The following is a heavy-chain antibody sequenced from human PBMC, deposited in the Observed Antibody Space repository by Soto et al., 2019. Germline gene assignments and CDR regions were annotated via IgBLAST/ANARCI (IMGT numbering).Heavy chain of an antibody. Sequence: ASVKVSCKASGYPFTGPYIYWVRQAPGQGLEWMGWINPSSGGTEFAEKFQGRVTVTWDTSIRTVFLELNSLTSDDTGVYFCARDFRTYSHGVDVWRQGTAVTVSS. D-gene: IGHD4-4*01. CDR3: ARDFRTYSHGVDV. V-gene: IGHV1-2*02. CDR1: GYPFTGPY. CDR2: INPSSGGT. J-gene: IGHJ6*02.